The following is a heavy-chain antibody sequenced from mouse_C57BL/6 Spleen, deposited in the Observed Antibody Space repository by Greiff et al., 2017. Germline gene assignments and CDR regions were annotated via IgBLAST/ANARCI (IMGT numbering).Heavy chain of an antibody. CDR2: IDPANGNT. J-gene: IGHJ3*01. D-gene: IGHD1-3*01. CDR3: ARGNWYGAWFAY. CDR1: GFNIKNTY. V-gene: IGHV14-3*01. Sequence: VQLKESVAELVRPGASVKLSCTASGFNIKNTYMHWVKQRPEQGLEWIGRIDPANGNTKYAPKFPGKATITADPSSNTAYLQLSSLTSEDTAIYYCARGNWYGAWFAYWGQGTLVTVSA.